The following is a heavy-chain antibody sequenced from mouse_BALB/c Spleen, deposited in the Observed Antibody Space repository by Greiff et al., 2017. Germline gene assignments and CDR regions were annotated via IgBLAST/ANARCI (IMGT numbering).Heavy chain of an antibody. CDR1: GYSITSDYA. D-gene: IGHD2-1*01. CDR2: ISYSGST. CDR3: ARSSYYGNYFDY. J-gene: IGHJ2*01. Sequence: EVHLVESGPGLVKPSQSLSLTCTVTGYSITSDYAWNWIRQFPGNKLEWMGYISYSGSTSYNPSLKSRISITRDTSKNQFFLQLNSVTTEDTATYYCARSSYYGNYFDYWGQGTTLTVSS. V-gene: IGHV3-2*02.